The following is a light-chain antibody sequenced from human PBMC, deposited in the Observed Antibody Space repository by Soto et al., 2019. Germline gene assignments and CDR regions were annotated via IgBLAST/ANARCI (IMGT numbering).Light chain of an antibody. CDR2: DVT. V-gene: IGLV2-14*03. Sequence: QSALTQPASVSGSPGQSITISCTGTSSDVGGFNYVSWYQQHPGRAPKLMLYDVTNRPSGVSTRFSGSKSANTASLTISGLQAEDEADYYCSSYTTTTTRDVVFGGGTKLTVL. J-gene: IGLJ2*01. CDR1: SSDVGGFNY. CDR3: SSYTTTTTRDVV.